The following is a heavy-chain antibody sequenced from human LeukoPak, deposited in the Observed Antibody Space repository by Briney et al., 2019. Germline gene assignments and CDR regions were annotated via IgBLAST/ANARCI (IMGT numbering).Heavy chain of an antibody. CDR1: GLTVSNNY. CDR3: ARDSIFGVVIPS. V-gene: IGHV3-53*01. Sequence: GGSLRLSCAASGLTVSNNYMSWVRQAPGKGLEWVSVIYSGGRTYYADSGKGRFTISRDNSKNILYLQMNSLRVEDTAVYYCARDSIFGVVIPSWGQGTLVTVSS. J-gene: IGHJ4*02. D-gene: IGHD3-3*01. CDR2: IYSGGRT.